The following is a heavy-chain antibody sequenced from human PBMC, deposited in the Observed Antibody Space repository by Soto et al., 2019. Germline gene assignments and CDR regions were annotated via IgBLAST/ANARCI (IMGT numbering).Heavy chain of an antibody. D-gene: IGHD5-12*01. Sequence: GGSLRLSCAASGFTFSGFAMNWVRQPPGKGLEWVSSVDYTGSYTFYAASVKGRFTISRDNSKNMFYLELNSLRAEDTAVYYCAKRSGGFSEFDYWGQGTLVTVSS. CDR2: VDYTGSYT. V-gene: IGHV3-23*01. CDR1: GFTFSGFA. J-gene: IGHJ4*02. CDR3: AKRSGGFSEFDY.